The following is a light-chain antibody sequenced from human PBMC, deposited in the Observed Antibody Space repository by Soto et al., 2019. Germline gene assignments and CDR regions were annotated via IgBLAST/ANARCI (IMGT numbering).Light chain of an antibody. V-gene: IGLV2-23*01. CDR1: SSDVGSYNL. J-gene: IGLJ3*02. Sequence: QSVLTQPASVSGSPGQSITISCTGTSSDVGSYNLVSWYQQHPGKAPKLMIYEGSKRPSGVSNRFSGSKSGNTASRTISGLQAEDEADYYCCSYAGSSTWVFGGGTQLTVL. CDR3: CSYAGSSTWV. CDR2: EGS.